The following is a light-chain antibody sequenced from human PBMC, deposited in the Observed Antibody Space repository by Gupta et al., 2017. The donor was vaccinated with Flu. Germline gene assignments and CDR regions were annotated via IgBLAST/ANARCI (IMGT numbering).Light chain of an antibody. Sequence: SITISSTGTSNDVGGYNYVSWYQQYPGKAPKFMIYEVSNRTSGVSNRFSGSKAGNTASLTISGLQAEDEADYYCCSYAGSSTWVFGTGTTVTVL. CDR3: CSYAGSSTWV. CDR1: SNDVGGYNY. J-gene: IGLJ1*01. V-gene: IGLV2-14*01. CDR2: EVS.